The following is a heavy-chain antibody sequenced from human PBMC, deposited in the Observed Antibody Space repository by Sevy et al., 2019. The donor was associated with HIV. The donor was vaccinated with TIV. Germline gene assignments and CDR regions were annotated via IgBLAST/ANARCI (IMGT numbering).Heavy chain of an antibody. Sequence: GESLKISCKGSGYSFTSYWIGWVRQMPGKGLEWMGIIYPGDSDTRYSPSFQGQVTISADNSISTAYLQWSSLKASDTAMYYCTLSSYDILTGYYYSGFGWCQGTLVTVSS. CDR2: IYPGDSDT. V-gene: IGHV5-51*01. J-gene: IGHJ4*02. D-gene: IGHD3-9*01. CDR3: TLSSYDILTGYYYSGFG. CDR1: GYSFTSYW.